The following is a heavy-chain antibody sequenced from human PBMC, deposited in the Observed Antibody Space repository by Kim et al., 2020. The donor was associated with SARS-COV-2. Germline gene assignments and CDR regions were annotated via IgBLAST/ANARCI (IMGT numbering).Heavy chain of an antibody. CDR1: GYTFTSYG. Sequence: ASVKVSCKASGYTFTSYGISWVRQAPGQGLEWMGWISPYNGNTKYAQKFHDRVSMTTDTSTTTAYMELRSLRSDDTAMYYCARDGDLPDCWGQGTLVTVS. D-gene: IGHD7-27*01. J-gene: IGHJ4*02. V-gene: IGHV1-18*01. CDR2: ISPYNGNT. CDR3: ARDGDLPDC.